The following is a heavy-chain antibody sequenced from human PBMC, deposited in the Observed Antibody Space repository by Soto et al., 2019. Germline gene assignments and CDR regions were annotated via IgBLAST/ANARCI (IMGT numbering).Heavy chain of an antibody. D-gene: IGHD5-18*01. V-gene: IGHV4-4*07. CDR3: TRWNRYGLDY. Sequence: PSETLSLTCNVSGGSISSYYWNWIRQPAGKGLEWIGRIHTSGSTNYNPALKSRVTMSVDTSENQFSLKLSSVTAADTAVFYCTRWNRYGLDYWGQGTLVTVSS. J-gene: IGHJ4*02. CDR1: GGSISSYY. CDR2: IHTSGST.